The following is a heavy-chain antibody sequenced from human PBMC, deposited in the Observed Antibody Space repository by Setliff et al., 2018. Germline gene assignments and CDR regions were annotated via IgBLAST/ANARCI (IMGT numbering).Heavy chain of an antibody. Sequence: ASVKVSCKASGYTFTNYALHWLRQAPGQRLEWMAYINGGNGNTHYSQKFRGRVTVTRDTSASTVFMELSTLRSEDTAVYYCAREVLYYDFWSGRTLPGGTTDAFDIWGQGTMVTVSS. CDR3: AREVLYYDFWSGRTLPGGTTDAFDI. D-gene: IGHD3-3*01. CDR2: INGGNGNT. J-gene: IGHJ3*02. CDR1: GYTFTNYA. V-gene: IGHV1-3*01.